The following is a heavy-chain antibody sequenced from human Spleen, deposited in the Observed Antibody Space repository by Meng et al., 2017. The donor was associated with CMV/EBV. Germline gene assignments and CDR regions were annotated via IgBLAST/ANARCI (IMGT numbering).Heavy chain of an antibody. V-gene: IGHV1-69*05. D-gene: IGHD1-1*01. CDR3: ASEELEFGTS. CDR1: GGRFNSYT. CDR2: VIPNFDST. J-gene: IGHJ5*02. Sequence: KVSCKASGGRFNSYTINWVRQAPGQGLEWMGRVIPNFDSTNYAPRFRGRATLTTDDSTSTVYMELSSLRSQDTAVYYCASEELEFGTSWGQGTLVTVSS.